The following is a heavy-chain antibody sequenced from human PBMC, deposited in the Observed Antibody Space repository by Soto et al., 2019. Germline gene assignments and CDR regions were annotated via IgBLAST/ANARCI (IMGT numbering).Heavy chain of an antibody. Sequence: HVQLQESGSGLVKPSQSLSLTCTVSGVSLNTADTWWSCIRQSPGKGLECIGYYHSGGSTYYDASFRSRVIISADTSNSGFSLKLSSVTVADTAVYFCVRSRQMESGNDYGLDVWGQGTTVTVSS. J-gene: IGHJ6*02. V-gene: IGHV4-30-4*01. CDR1: GVSLNTADTW. CDR3: VRSRQMESGNDYGLDV. D-gene: IGHD1-1*01. CDR2: YHSGGST.